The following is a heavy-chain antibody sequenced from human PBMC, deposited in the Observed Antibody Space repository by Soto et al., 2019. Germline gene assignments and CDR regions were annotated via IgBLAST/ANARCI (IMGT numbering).Heavy chain of an antibody. CDR1: GASFSNCA. J-gene: IGHJ1*01. V-gene: IGHV1-69*06. CDR2: IIPFFGTP. Sequence: QVQLVQSGAEVKKPGSSLKVSCKTSGASFSNCAINWVRQAPGQGLEWMGAIIPFFGTPTYAQQFQGRVTITADKSASIGYMELSSLRSEDTAVYYCARERDYLETNGPGYLRQWGQGTLVIVSS. CDR3: ARERDYLETNGPGYLRQ. D-gene: IGHD2-8*01.